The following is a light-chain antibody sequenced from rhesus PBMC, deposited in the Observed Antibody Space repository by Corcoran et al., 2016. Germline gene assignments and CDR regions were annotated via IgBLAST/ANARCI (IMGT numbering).Light chain of an antibody. CDR2: GAS. V-gene: IGKV3-24*04. Sequence: EIVMTQSPATLALSPGERATVSCRASQSVSSHLAWYQQKPGQAPRLLIYGASSRATGIPDRFSGSGSGTEFTLTISRLEPEDVGVYFCLQGSNWYSFGQGTKVEIK. J-gene: IGKJ2*01. CDR1: QSVSSH. CDR3: LQGSNWYS.